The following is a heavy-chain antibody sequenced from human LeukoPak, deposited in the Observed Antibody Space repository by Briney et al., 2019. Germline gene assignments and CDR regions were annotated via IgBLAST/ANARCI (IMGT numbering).Heavy chain of an antibody. D-gene: IGHD3-10*01. J-gene: IGHJ4*02. V-gene: IGHV3-23*01. CDR1: DFNFITYA. CDR2: ISGGGDVT. Sequence: GGSLRLSCAASDFNFITYAMSWVRQAPGKGLEWVSTISGGGDVTYYADSVKGRFTISRDTSKNTLYLQMNSLRVEDTAVYYCARDSSMLRGPLVIYYFDFWGQGTLVTVSS. CDR3: ARDSSMLRGPLVIYYFDF.